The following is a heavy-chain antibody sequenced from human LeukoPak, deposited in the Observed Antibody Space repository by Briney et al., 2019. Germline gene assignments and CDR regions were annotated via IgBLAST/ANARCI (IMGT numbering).Heavy chain of an antibody. D-gene: IGHD3-9*01. V-gene: IGHV1-18*01. Sequence: ASVKVSCKASGYTFTSYGISWVRQAPGRGLEWMGWISAYNGNTNYAQKPQGRVTMTTDTSTSTAYMELRSLRSDDTAVYYCARESLRGGGLRYFDWFFGDAFDIWGQGTMVTVSS. J-gene: IGHJ3*02. CDR3: ARESLRGGGLRYFDWFFGDAFDI. CDR2: ISAYNGNT. CDR1: GYTFTSYG.